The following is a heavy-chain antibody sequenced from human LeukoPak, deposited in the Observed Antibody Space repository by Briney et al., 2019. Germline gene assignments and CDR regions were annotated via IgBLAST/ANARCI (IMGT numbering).Heavy chain of an antibody. D-gene: IGHD3-16*01. CDR1: GGSINNYY. CDR3: ARDSRGGGPDFDY. J-gene: IGHJ4*02. V-gene: IGHV4-59*01. Sequence: SETLSLTCTVSGGSINNYYWSWIRQPPGKGLEWIGYIYFTGSTNYNPSLKSRVTISVDTSKNQFSLKLISVTAADTAVYYCARDSRGGGPDFDYWGQGILVTVSS. CDR2: IYFTGST.